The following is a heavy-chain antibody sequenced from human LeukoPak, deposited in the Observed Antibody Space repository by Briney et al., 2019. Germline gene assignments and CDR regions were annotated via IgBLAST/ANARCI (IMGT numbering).Heavy chain of an antibody. D-gene: IGHD6-13*01. CDR2: MNPNSGNT. CDR3: ARGARAAPRRGSFDP. CDR1: GYTFTSYD. J-gene: IGHJ5*02. V-gene: IGHV1-8*01. Sequence: GASVKVSCKASGYTFTSYDINWVRQATGHGLEWMGWMNPNSGNTGYAQKFQGRVTMTRNTSISTAYMELSSLRSEDTAVYYCARGARAAPRRGSFDPWGQGTLVTVSS.